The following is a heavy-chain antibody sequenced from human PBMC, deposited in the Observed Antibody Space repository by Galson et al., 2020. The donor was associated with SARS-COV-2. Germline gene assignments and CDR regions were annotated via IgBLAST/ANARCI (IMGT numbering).Heavy chain of an antibody. CDR1: SGSISSSGHY. CDR3: ARSRWSSSALDY. Sequence: SETLSLTCTVSSGSISSSGHYWVWIRQSPGKGLEWIGSIYYTGSNYNSPSLKSRVTMSVDTSKNQFSLKLNSMTVADTAVYFCARSRWSSSALDYWGQGTLVTVAS. CDR2: IYYTGSN. J-gene: IGHJ4*02. D-gene: IGHD6-6*01. V-gene: IGHV4-39*07.